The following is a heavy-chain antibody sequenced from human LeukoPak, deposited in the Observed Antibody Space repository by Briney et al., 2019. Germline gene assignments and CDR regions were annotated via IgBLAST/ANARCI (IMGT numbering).Heavy chain of an antibody. CDR2: TNPNSGGT. D-gene: IGHD6-19*01. CDR3: ARVEQWLANFDF. J-gene: IGHJ4*02. Sequence: ASVKVSCKASGYTFSGYYIHWVRQAPGQGPEWMGWTNPNSGGTNYAQKFQGRVTMTRDTSISTAYMELSRLRSDDTAVYYCARVEQWLANFDFWGQGTLVTVSS. V-gene: IGHV1-2*02. CDR1: GYTFSGYY.